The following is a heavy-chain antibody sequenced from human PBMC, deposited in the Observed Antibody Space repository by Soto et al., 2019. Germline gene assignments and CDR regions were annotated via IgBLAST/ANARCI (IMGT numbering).Heavy chain of an antibody. J-gene: IGHJ4*02. CDR3: ARAPPPYYDILTGYLDY. CDR2: IIPIFGTT. D-gene: IGHD3-9*01. V-gene: IGHV1-69*01. Sequence: QVQLVQSGAEVKKPGSSVKVSCKASGGTVSSYAIIWVRQAPGQGLEWMGGIIPIFGTTNYAQKFQGRVTITAEESTSTAYMELSSLRSDDTAVYYCARAPPPYYDILTGYLDYWGQGTLVTVSS. CDR1: GGTVSSYA.